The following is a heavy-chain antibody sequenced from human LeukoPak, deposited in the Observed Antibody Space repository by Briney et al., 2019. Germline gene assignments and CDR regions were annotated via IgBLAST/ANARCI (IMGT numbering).Heavy chain of an antibody. CDR3: ARDSAMAAWSYDS. CDR2: IWYGGGNK. V-gene: IGHV3-33*08. CDR1: GFTFSNYG. D-gene: IGHD5-24*01. J-gene: IGHJ4*02. Sequence: GGSLRLSCAASGFTFSNYGMHWVRQAPGKGLEWVAVIWYGGGNKFYADSVKGRFTISRGNSKNTLYLQMNSLRAEDTAVYYCARDSAMAAWSYDSWGQGTLVTVSS.